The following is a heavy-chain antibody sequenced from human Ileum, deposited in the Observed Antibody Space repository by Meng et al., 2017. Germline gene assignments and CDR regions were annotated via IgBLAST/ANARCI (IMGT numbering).Heavy chain of an antibody. D-gene: IGHD6-13*01. CDR2: IYTSGST. CDR3: ASDGRIWSYHYYGIDV. V-gene: IGHV4-4*07. J-gene: IGHJ6*02. CDR1: GGSISSYY. Sequence: SETLSLTCTVSGGSISSYYWSWIRQPAGKGLEWIGRIYTSGSTNYNPSLKSRVTMSVDTSKNQFPLKLSSVATADTAVYYSASDGRIWSYHYYGIDVWGQGTTVTVSS.